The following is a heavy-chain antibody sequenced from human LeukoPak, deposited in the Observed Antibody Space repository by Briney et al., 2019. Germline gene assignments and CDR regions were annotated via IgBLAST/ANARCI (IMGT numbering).Heavy chain of an antibody. CDR2: SHHSGTT. Sequence: SETLSLTCAVYAGSFRAYYLNWIRQPPGKGLEWIGESHHSGTTNYNPSLRSRVTISVDTAKNQFTLRLNSVTAADTAVYYCAQMVRGRNWFDPWGQGTLVTVSS. V-gene: IGHV4-34*01. CDR1: AGSFRAYY. D-gene: IGHD3-10*01. J-gene: IGHJ5*02. CDR3: AQMVRGRNWFDP.